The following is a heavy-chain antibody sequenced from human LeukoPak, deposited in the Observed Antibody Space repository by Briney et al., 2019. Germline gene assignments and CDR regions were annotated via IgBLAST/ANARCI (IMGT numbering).Heavy chain of an antibody. CDR3: ARDRATYITMVRGVLYYFDY. Sequence: PGGSLRLSCAASGFTFSSYSMNWVRQAPGKGLEWVSSISSSSSYIYYADSVKGRFTISRDNAKNSLYLQMNSLRAEDTAVYYCARDRATYITMVRGVLYYFDYWGQGTLVTVSS. CDR1: GFTFSSYS. CDR2: ISSSSSYI. D-gene: IGHD3-10*01. J-gene: IGHJ4*02. V-gene: IGHV3-21*01.